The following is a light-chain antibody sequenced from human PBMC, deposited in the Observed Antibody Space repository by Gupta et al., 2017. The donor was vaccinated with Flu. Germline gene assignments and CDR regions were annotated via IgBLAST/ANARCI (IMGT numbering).Light chain of an antibody. CDR1: STDIGSYKY. V-gene: IGLV2-14*01. J-gene: IGLJ2*01. CDR2: DVT. CDR3: SSCTSSTTLV. Sequence: TSTDIGSYKYVSWYQQHPGKAPQLLIYDVTNRPSGVSTRFSGSKSGDTASLTISGLQAEDEADYYCSSCTSSTTLVFGGGTRPTVL.